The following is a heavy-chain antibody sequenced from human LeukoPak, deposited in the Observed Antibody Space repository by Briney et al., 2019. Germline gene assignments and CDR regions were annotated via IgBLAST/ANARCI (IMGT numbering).Heavy chain of an antibody. Sequence: ASVKVSCKASGYTFTGYYIQWVRQAPGQGLEWMGWVDPNSGGTKYAQKFQGRVTMTRDTSISTAYVELSRLRSDVTAIYYCARVAVAGTFEYYFDYWGQGSLVIVSS. V-gene: IGHV1-2*02. CDR1: GYTFTGYY. CDR3: ARVAVAGTFEYYFDY. D-gene: IGHD6-19*01. J-gene: IGHJ4*02. CDR2: VDPNSGGT.